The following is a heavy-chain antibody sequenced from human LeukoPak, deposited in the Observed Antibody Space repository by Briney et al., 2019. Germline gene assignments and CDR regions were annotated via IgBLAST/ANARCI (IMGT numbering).Heavy chain of an antibody. CDR1: GFTFSRYW. J-gene: IGHJ4*02. CDR3: ARDGGSGWPY. Sequence: GGSLRLSCAGSGFTFSRYWMSWVRQAPGKGLEWVANIKQDGSEKYDVDSVKGRFTISRDNAKNSLYLQMNSLRAEDTAVYYCARDGGSGWPYWGQGTLVTVSS. V-gene: IGHV3-7*01. CDR2: IKQDGSEK. D-gene: IGHD6-19*01.